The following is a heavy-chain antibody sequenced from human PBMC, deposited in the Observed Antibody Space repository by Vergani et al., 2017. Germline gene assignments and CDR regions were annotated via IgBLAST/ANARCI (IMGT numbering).Heavy chain of an antibody. D-gene: IGHD1-20*01. CDR2: IFYSGST. CDR1: GDSMNSDDFY. J-gene: IGHJ4*02. V-gene: IGHV4-30-4*01. Sequence: QVQLQESGPGLVKPSQTLSLTCTVSGDSMNSDDFYWSWIRQPPGNGLEWIGNIFYSGSTYYNPSLKSRLTLSVALSKNLFSLKLNSVTAADSAVYYCARVKWNDIDYWGQGTLVTVSS. CDR3: ARVKWNDIDY.